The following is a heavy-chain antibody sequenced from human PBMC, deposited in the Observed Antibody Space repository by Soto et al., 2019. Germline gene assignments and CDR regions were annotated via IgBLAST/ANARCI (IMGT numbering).Heavy chain of an antibody. J-gene: IGHJ6*03. V-gene: IGHV1-18*01. CDR3: ARVPVTTTCYYYYYMDV. D-gene: IGHD4-4*01. Sequence: QVQLVQSGAEVKKPGASVKVSCKASGYTFTSYGISWVRQAPGQGLEWMGWISAYNGNTNYAQKLQGRVTMTTDTSTSTAYMELRSLRSDDTAVYYCARVPVTTTCYYYYYMDVWGKGTTVTVSS. CDR2: ISAYNGNT. CDR1: GYTFTSYG.